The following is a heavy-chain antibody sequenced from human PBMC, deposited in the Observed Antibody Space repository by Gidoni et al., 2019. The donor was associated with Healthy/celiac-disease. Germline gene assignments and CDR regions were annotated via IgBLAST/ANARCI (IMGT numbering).Heavy chain of an antibody. D-gene: IGHD1-26*01. V-gene: IGHV3-23*01. CDR2: ISGSGGST. CDR1: GFTFSSYA. J-gene: IGHJ6*02. Sequence: EVQLLESGGGLVQPGGSLRLSCAASGFTFSSYAMSWVRQAPGKGLEWVSAISGSGGSTYYADSVKGRFTISRDNSKNTLYLQMNSLRAEDTAVYYCATWEEGYYYGMDVWGQGTTVTVSS. CDR3: ATWEEGYYYGMDV.